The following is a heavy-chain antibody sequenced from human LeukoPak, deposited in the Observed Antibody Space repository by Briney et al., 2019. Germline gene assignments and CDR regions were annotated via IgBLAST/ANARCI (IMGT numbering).Heavy chain of an antibody. CDR1: GFTFSSYS. D-gene: IGHD3-16*01. V-gene: IGHV3-21*01. CDR2: ISSSSSYI. CDR3: ARGGFMITFGGPIDY. Sequence: GGSLRLSCAASGFTFSSYSMNWVRQAPGKGLEWVSSISSSSSYIYYADSVKGRFTISRDNAKNSLYLQMNSPRAEDTAVYYCARGGFMITFGGPIDYWGQGTLVTVSS. J-gene: IGHJ4*02.